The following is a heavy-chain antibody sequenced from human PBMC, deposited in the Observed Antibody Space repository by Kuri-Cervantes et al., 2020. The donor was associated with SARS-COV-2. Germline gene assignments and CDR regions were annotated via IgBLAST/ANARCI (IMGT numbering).Heavy chain of an antibody. Sequence: ASVKVSCKESGYTFTSYYMHWVRQAPGQGLEWMGIINPSGGSTSYAQKFQGRVTMTRDTSTSTVYMELSSLRSEDTAVYYCARGYYEGITGKYYFDYWGQGTTVTVSS. CDR2: INPSGGST. V-gene: IGHV1-46*01. CDR3: ARGYYEGITGKYYFDY. J-gene: IGHJ4*03. D-gene: IGHD1-20*01. CDR1: GYTFTSYY.